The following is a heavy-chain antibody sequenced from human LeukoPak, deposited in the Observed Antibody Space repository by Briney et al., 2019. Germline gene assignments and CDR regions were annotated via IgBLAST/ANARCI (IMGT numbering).Heavy chain of an antibody. Sequence: GGSLRLSCAASGFTFSSYWMSWVRQAPGKGLEWVANIKQDGSEKYYVDSVKGRFTISRDNAKNSLYLQMNSLRAEDTAVYYCARDWFDSGWYSGYFDYWGQGTLVTVSS. CDR3: ARDWFDSGWYSGYFDY. CDR1: GFTFSSYW. J-gene: IGHJ4*02. V-gene: IGHV3-7*01. CDR2: IKQDGSEK. D-gene: IGHD6-19*01.